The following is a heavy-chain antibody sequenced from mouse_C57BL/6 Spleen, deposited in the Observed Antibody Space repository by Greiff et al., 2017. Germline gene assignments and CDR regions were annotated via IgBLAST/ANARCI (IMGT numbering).Heavy chain of an antibody. CDR2: IHPSDSDT. J-gene: IGHJ3*01. CDR3: APHYGSSYDWFAY. Sequence: QVQLQQPGAELVKPGASVKVSCKASGYTFTSYWMHWVKQRPGQGLEWIGRIHPSDSDTNYNQKFKGKATLTVDKSSSTAYMQLSSLTSEDSAVYYCAPHYGSSYDWFAYWGQGTLVTVSA. D-gene: IGHD1-1*01. V-gene: IGHV1-74*01. CDR1: GYTFTSYW.